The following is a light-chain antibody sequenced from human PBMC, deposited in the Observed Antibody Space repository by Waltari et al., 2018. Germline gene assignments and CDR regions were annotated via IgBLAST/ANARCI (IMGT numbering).Light chain of an antibody. CDR2: GAS. Sequence: EIVLTQSPSTLSLSPCEIATLSCRASQSVGRTLAWYQQKPGQAPRLLMYGASSRATGTPDRFSGSGSGTDFSLTISRLEPEDFAVYYCQHYVRLPATFGQGTKVEIK. V-gene: IGKV3-20*01. CDR1: QSVGRT. J-gene: IGKJ1*01. CDR3: QHYVRLPAT.